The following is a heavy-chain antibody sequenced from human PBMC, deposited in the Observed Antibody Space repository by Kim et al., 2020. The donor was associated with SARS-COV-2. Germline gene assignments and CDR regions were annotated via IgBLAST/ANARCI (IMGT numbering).Heavy chain of an antibody. CDR3: ASAPGSRLRGATYSYYGMDV. CDR1: GFTFSSCA. Sequence: GGSLRLSCAASGFTFSSCAMHWVRQAPGKGLEWVAVISYDGSNKNYADSVKGRFTISRDNAKNTLYLQMNSLRGEDMALYYCASAPGSRLRGATYSYYGMDVWGQGTTVTVSS. V-gene: IGHV3-30-3*01. J-gene: IGHJ6*02. D-gene: IGHD3-10*01. CDR2: ISYDGSNK.